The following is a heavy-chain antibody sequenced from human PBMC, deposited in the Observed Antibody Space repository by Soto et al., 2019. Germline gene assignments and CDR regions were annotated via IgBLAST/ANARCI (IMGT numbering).Heavy chain of an antibody. CDR3: AKGRYDFWSPYYFDS. CDR1: GLNFDDFA. Sequence: EVQLVESGGRLVQPGRSLRLSCVGTGLNFDDFAMHWVRQAPGKGLEWVSGITWNSRVLAYADSVKGRFTISRDNARNSLYLQMDSLRDEDTALFYCAKGRYDFWSPYYFDSWGQGTLVTVSS. V-gene: IGHV3-9*01. J-gene: IGHJ4*02. D-gene: IGHD3-3*01. CDR2: ITWNSRVL.